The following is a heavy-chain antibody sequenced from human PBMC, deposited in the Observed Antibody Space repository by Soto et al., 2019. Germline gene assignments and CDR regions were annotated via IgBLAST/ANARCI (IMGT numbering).Heavy chain of an antibody. Sequence: SETLSLTCAVSGGSINTFDFSWSWIRQPPGRGLEWIGSTYQSGRTYYIPSLKSRVTISLEKSKNQFSLKINSVVAADTAIYYCAREMTIFGVAPGGGVDVWGQGTTVTVSS. V-gene: IGHV4-30-2*01. CDR3: AREMTIFGVAPGGGVDV. CDR1: GGSINTFDFS. D-gene: IGHD3-3*01. J-gene: IGHJ6*02. CDR2: TYQSGRT.